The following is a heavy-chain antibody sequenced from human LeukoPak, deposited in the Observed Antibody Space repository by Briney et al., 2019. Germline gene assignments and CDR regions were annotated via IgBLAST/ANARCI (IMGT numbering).Heavy chain of an antibody. Sequence: PSETLYLTCAVYGGSFSGYYWSWIRQPPGKGLEWIGEINHSGSTNYNPSLKSRVTISVDTSKNQFSLKLSSVTAADTAVYYCARGRKSYTGWAARLWYWFDPWGQGTLVTVSS. V-gene: IGHV4-34*01. CDR1: GGSFSGYY. CDR3: ARGRKSYTGWAARLWYWFDP. D-gene: IGHD6-6*01. CDR2: INHSGST. J-gene: IGHJ5*02.